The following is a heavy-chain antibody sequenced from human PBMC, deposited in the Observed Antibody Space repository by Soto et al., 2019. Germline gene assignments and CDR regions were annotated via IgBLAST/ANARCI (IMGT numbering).Heavy chain of an antibody. V-gene: IGHV3-30*04. CDR3: AKDLYYYDFSLDDS. CDR2: VSYDGSIE. D-gene: IGHD3-16*01. J-gene: IGHJ5*02. CDR1: GFTFSSYA. Sequence: EHLVESGGGVVQPGRSLRLSCTGSGFTFSSYAMHWVRLAPGKGLEWVAVVSYDGSIENYADSVRGRFTISRDNSKNTVFRQMNSLRVEDTAVYYCAKDLYYYDFSLDDSWGQGTLVTVSS.